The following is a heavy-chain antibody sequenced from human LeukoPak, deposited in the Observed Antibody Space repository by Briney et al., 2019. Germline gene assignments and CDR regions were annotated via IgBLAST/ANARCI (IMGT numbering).Heavy chain of an antibody. J-gene: IGHJ4*02. Sequence: PSETLSLTCAVYGGSFSGYYWSWIRQPPGKGLEWIGEVNHSGSTIRNPSLKSRVTISVEPSKNQVSLKLSSVTAADPAVVFCGRSVRRRVVPAAIHSDYWGQGTLVTVSS. V-gene: IGHV4-34*01. D-gene: IGHD2-2*02. CDR3: GRSVRRRVVPAAIHSDY. CDR2: VNHSGST. CDR1: GGSFSGYY.